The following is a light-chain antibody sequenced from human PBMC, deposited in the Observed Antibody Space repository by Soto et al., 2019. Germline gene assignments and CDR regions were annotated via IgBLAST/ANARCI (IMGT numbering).Light chain of an antibody. J-gene: IGLJ2*01. CDR1: SSDVGGYNY. CDR3: SSYTSSSTGVV. V-gene: IGLV2-14*01. Sequence: QSALTQPASVSGSPGQSITISCTGPSSDVGGYNYVSWYQQHPGKAPKLMIYDVSNRHSGVSNRFSGSKSGNTASLTISGLQAEDEADYYCSSYTSSSTGVVFGGGTKLTVL. CDR2: DVS.